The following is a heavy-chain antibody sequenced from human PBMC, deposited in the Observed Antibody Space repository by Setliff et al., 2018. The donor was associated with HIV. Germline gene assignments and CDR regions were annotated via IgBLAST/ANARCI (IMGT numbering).Heavy chain of an antibody. CDR1: GGTFGSYA. Sequence: ASVKVSCKASGGTFGSYAISWVRQAPGQGLEWLGGNIPMFGTVSYAQKFQGRVTITTDESTCTAYMDLSSLRYEDTAIYYCARGEVIIDSYYYMNVWGKGTTVTVSS. CDR3: ARGEVIIDSYYYMNV. CDR2: NIPMFGTV. V-gene: IGHV1-69*05. J-gene: IGHJ6*03.